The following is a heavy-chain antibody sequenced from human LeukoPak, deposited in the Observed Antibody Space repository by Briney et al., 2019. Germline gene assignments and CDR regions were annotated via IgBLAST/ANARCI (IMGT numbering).Heavy chain of an antibody. V-gene: IGHV3-30*04. CDR2: ISYDGRDK. Sequence: GGSLRLSCAASGFIFGDYAMEWVRQAPGKGLEWVAAISYDGRDKYYADAVKGRFTISRDSSKNTLYLQMNSLRVEDTALYYCARGGYHYTSGSSYMGSWGQGTLVTVSS. J-gene: IGHJ5*02. CDR3: ARGGYHYTSGSSYMGS. D-gene: IGHD3-10*01. CDR1: GFIFGDYA.